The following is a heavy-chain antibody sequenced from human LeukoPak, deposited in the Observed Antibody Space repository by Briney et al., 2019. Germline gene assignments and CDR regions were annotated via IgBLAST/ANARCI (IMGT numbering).Heavy chain of an antibody. V-gene: IGHV3-48*03. D-gene: IGHD3-3*01. CDR1: GFTFSNYE. Sequence: QPGGSLRLSCAASGFTFSNYEMNWVRQAPGKGQELVSYISGCGSTRYYADSVKGRFTISTDNAKDSLYLQMNSLRAEDTAVYYCARGGATTFGLWGNAFDIWGQGTMVTVSS. CDR2: ISGCGSTR. CDR3: ARGGATTFGLWGNAFDI. J-gene: IGHJ3*02.